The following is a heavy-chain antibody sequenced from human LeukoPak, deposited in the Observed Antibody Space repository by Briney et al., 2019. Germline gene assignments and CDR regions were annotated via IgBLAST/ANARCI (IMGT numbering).Heavy chain of an antibody. CDR1: GFTFSSYA. CDR2: ISYDGSNK. J-gene: IGHJ5*01. D-gene: IGHD3-22*01. V-gene: IGHV3-30-3*01. Sequence: GGSLRLSCAASGFTFSSYALHWVRQAPGKGLEWVAIISYDGSNKFYADPVKGRFTISRDNSKSMMYLQMNSLRAEDTAVYYCARDDYYDSSGYFDYWGQGILVTVSS. CDR3: ARDDYYDSSGYFDY.